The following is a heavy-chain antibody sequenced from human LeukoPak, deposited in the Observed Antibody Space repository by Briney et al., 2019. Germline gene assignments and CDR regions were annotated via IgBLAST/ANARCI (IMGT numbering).Heavy chain of an antibody. CDR3: ARVSRGVNICDS. D-gene: IGHD2/OR15-2a*01. Sequence: RWASVKVSCKASGYTFTSYYMHWVRQAPGLGLEWMGIINPSAGSTNYAQKFQGRVTMTRDTSTSTVYMELSSLRSEDTAVYYCARVSRGVNICDSWGQGTLVTVSS. CDR2: INPSAGST. CDR1: GYTFTSYY. V-gene: IGHV1-46*01. J-gene: IGHJ4*02.